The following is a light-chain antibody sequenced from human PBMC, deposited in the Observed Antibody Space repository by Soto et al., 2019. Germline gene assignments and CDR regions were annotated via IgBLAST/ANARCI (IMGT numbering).Light chain of an antibody. Sequence: DIQMTQSPSTLSASVGDRVTITCRASQSISGWLAWYHQKPGKAPKFLIYDVSNLESGVPLRFSGSGSGTEFTLTISSLQSEDSAVYYCQQYNRWPSITFGQGTRLEIK. CDR2: DVS. V-gene: IGKV1-5*01. CDR3: QQYNRWPSIT. J-gene: IGKJ5*01. CDR1: QSISGW.